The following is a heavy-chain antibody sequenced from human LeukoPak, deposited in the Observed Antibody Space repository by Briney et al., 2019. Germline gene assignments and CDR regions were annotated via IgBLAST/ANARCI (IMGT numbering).Heavy chain of an antibody. Sequence: GGSLRLSCAASGFTFSDYYMSWIRQAPGKGLEWVSYINTSGRTIYFADSVKGRFTISRDNAKNSLYLQMNSLRAEDTAEYYCARHGPKWELDYWGQGTLVTVSS. V-gene: IGHV3-11*01. CDR3: ARHGPKWELDY. J-gene: IGHJ4*02. CDR2: INTSGRTI. D-gene: IGHD1-26*01. CDR1: GFTFSDYY.